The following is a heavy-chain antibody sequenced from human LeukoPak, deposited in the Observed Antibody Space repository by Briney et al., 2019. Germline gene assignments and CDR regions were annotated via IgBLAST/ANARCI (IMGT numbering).Heavy chain of an antibody. CDR3: ARERLRYFDWLPQTLFDY. J-gene: IGHJ4*02. CDR2: ISSSSSYI. D-gene: IGHD3-9*01. Sequence: PGGSLRLSCAASGFTFSSYSMNWVRQAPGKGLEWVSSISSSSSYIYYADSVKGRFTISRDNAKNSLYLQMNSLRAEDTAVYYCARERLRYFDWLPQTLFDYWGQETLVTVSS. V-gene: IGHV3-21*01. CDR1: GFTFSSYS.